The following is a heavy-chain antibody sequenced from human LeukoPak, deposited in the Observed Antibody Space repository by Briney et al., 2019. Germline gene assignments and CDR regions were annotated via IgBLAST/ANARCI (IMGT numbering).Heavy chain of an antibody. V-gene: IGHV1-2*02. CDR1: GYTFTGYY. CDR2: INPNSGGT. D-gene: IGHD2-21*02. CDR3: ARGRGGDPPRQAFDI. J-gene: IGHJ3*02. Sequence: GASVKVSCKASGYTFTGYYMHWVRQAPGQGLEWMGWINPNSGGTNYAQKFQGRVTMTRDTSIGTAYMELSRLRSDDTAVYYCARGRGGDPPRQAFDIWGQGTMVTVSS.